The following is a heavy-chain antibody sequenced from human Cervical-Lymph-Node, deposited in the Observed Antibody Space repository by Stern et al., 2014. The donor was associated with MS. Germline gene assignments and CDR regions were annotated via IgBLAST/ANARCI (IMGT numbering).Heavy chain of an antibody. CDR1: GFTFSSYA. CDR3: AKDFPSSY. D-gene: IGHD2/OR15-2a*01. V-gene: IGHV3-23*04. J-gene: IGHJ4*02. Sequence: VQLVESGGGLVQPGVSLRLSCAASGFTFSSYAMSWVRQAPGKGLDWVSAISSSGGTYYADSVKGRFTISRDNSKNTLYLQMNSLRVEDTAIYYCAKDFPSSYWGQGTLVTVSS. CDR2: ISSSGGT.